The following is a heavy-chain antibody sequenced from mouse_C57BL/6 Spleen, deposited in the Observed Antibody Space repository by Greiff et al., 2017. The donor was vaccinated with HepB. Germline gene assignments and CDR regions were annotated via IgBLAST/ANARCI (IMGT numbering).Heavy chain of an antibody. Sequence: EVKLQQSGPELVKPGASVKISCKASGYTFTDYYMNWVKQSHGKSLEWIGDINPNNGGTSYNQKFKGKATLTVDKSSSTAYMELRSLTSEDSAVYYCARNGLITTVVAPDVWGTGTTVTVSS. V-gene: IGHV1-26*01. D-gene: IGHD1-1*01. CDR1: GYTFTDYY. CDR3: ARNGLITTVVAPDV. CDR2: INPNNGGT. J-gene: IGHJ1*03.